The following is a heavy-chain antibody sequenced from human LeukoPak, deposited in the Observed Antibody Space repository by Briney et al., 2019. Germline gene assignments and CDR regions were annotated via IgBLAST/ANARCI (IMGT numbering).Heavy chain of an antibody. CDR3: ARDANYHVSSDYYDAFDI. CDR1: GFTFSSYS. Sequence: PGGSLRLSCAASGFTFSSYSMNWVRQAPGKGPEWVSSISSSSNYIYYVDSVKGRFTISRDNAKNSLYLQMSSLRAEDTAVYYCARDANYHVSSDYYDAFDIWGQGTMVTVSS. J-gene: IGHJ3*02. D-gene: IGHD3-22*01. V-gene: IGHV3-21*01. CDR2: ISSSSNYI.